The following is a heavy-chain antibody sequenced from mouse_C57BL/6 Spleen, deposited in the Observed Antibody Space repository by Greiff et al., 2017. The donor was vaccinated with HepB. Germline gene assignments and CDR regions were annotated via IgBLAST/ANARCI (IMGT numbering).Heavy chain of an antibody. J-gene: IGHJ2*01. CDR3: ARGPYYSKAYYFDY. Sequence: VQGVESDAELVKPGASVKISCKVSGYTFTDHTIHWMKQRPEQGLEWIGYIYPRDGSTKYNEKFKGKATLTADKSSSTAYMQLNSLTSEDSAVYFCARGPYYSKAYYFDYWGQGTTLTVSS. CDR2: IYPRDGST. CDR1: GYTFTDHT. V-gene: IGHV1-78*01. D-gene: IGHD2-5*01.